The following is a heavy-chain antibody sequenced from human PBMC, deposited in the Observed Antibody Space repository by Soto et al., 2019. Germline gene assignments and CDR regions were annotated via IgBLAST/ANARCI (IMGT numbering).Heavy chain of an antibody. CDR2: SRNKANSYTI. CDR1: GFTFSDHY. J-gene: IGHJ4*02. CDR3: ARSGTYSFDY. V-gene: IGHV3-72*01. Sequence: GGSLRLSCAASGFTFSDHYMDWVRQAPGKGLEWVGRSRNKANSYTIEYAASVKGRFNISRDDSQNSLYLQMNSLKTEDTAVYYCARSGTYSFDYWGQGTLVTVSS. D-gene: IGHD1-26*01.